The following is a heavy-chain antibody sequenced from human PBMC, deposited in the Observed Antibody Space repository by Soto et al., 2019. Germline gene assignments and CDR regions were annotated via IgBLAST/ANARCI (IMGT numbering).Heavy chain of an antibody. CDR3: ARDRDGSGAFDI. D-gene: IGHD3-10*01. Sequence: GGSLRLSCAASGFTFSSYDMHWVRQATGKGLEWVSAIGTAGDTYYPGSVKGRFTISRENAKNSLYLQMNSLRAGDTAVYYCARDRDGSGAFDIWGQGTMVTGSS. CDR1: GFTFSSYD. J-gene: IGHJ3*02. CDR2: IGTAGDT. V-gene: IGHV3-13*01.